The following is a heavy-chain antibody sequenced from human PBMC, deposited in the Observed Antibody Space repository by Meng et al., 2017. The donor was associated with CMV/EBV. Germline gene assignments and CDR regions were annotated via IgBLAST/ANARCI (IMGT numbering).Heavy chain of an antibody. J-gene: IGHJ3*02. Sequence: LSLTGAASGFTFSSYAMSWVRQAPGKGLEWVSAISGSGGSTYYADSVKGRFTISRDNSKNTLYLQMNSLRAEDTAVYYCAKTSGANLVGAFDIWGQGTMVTVSS. CDR1: GFTFSSYA. CDR3: AKTSGANLVGAFDI. V-gene: IGHV3-23*01. CDR2: ISGSGGST. D-gene: IGHD4/OR15-4a*01.